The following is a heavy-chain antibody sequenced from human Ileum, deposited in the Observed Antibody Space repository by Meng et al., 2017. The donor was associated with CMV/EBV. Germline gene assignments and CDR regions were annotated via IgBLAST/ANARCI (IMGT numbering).Heavy chain of an antibody. CDR3: ARDTPGEDKWD. CDR2: IDPSGESP. D-gene: IGHD2-15*01. J-gene: IGHJ4*02. CDR1: GYSFTNSY. V-gene: IGHV1-46*01. Sequence: ASVKVSCKTFGYSFTNSYFHWVRQAPGQGLEWMARIDPSGESPTFAQNFQGRVTMTRDTSTTTVYLDLTSLTPGDTAIYYCARDTPGEDKWDWGQGTLVTGSS.